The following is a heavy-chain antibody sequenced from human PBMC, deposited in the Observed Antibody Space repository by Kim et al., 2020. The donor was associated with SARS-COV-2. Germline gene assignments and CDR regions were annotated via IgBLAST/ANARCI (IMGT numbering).Heavy chain of an antibody. CDR2: VNHSGGT. CDR3: ARGYIVVVPSPVLGLGPIYYNYYRDV. J-gene: IGHJ6*03. Sequence: SETLSLTCAVYGGSFNDYSWNWIHQPPGKGLEWIGEVNHSGGTRYSPSLKSRVIVSMDTSKNQFSLRLNSVTAADTAVYFCARGYIVVVPSPVLGLGPIYYNYYRDVWGKGPTVTVSS. D-gene: IGHD2-2*01. V-gene: IGHV4-34*01. CDR1: GGSFNDYS.